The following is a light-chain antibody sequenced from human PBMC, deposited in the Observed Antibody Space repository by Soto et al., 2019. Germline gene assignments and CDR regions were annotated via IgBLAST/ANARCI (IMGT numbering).Light chain of an antibody. Sequence: EIVLTQSPGTLSLSPGERATLSCRASQSVSSYLAWYQQKPGQAPRLLIYDASNRATGIPARFSGGGSGTDFTLTIDNLEPEDFAVYYCQQYNNWPLTFGGGTKVDIK. CDR2: DAS. CDR1: QSVSSY. J-gene: IGKJ4*01. V-gene: IGKV3-11*01. CDR3: QQYNNWPLT.